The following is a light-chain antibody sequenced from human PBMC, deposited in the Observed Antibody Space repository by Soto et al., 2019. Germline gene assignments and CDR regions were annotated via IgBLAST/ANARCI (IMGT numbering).Light chain of an antibody. CDR3: QKYNSAPLT. CDR2: AAS. J-gene: IGKJ4*01. V-gene: IGKV1-27*01. CDR1: QGIAPY. Sequence: DVRRTQCPSSLSASVGDRVTITCRASQGIAPYLAWFQQKPGKVPKLLIYAASTLQSGVPSRFSGSGSGADFTLTISSLQPEDVATYYCQKYNSAPLTFGGGTKV.